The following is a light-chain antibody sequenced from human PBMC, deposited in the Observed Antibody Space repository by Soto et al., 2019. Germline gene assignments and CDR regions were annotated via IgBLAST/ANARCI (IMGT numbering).Light chain of an antibody. CDR2: DAS. CDR1: QSVRNNY. Sequence: IVITPSPSTLSVSPGERATLSCRSSQSVRNNYLAWYQQKPGQAPRLLIYDASSRATGIPDRFSGGGSGTDFTLTISRLEPEDFAVYYCQQFSRYPLTFGGGTKVDI. CDR3: QQFSRYPLT. V-gene: IGKV3-20*01. J-gene: IGKJ4*01.